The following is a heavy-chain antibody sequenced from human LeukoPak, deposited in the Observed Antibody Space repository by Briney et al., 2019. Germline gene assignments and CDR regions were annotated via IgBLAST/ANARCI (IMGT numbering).Heavy chain of an antibody. Sequence: SETLSLTCTLSGGSMNNYYGSWIRQPPGKGLEWIGNIFYSGTNNYKPTLKNRLTISVDMSMHQLSLQLSSLTAADTAVYYCARFRSVSSSFNYYAMDVWGQGTTVTVSS. D-gene: IGHD3-10*01. CDR1: GGSMNNYY. CDR3: ARFRSVSSSFNYYAMDV. J-gene: IGHJ6*02. V-gene: IGHV4-59*01. CDR2: IFYSGTN.